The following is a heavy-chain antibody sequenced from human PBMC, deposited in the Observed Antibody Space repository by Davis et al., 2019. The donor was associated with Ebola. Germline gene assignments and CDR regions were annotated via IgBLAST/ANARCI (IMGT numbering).Heavy chain of an antibody. V-gene: IGHV4-59*08. D-gene: IGHD2/OR15-2a*01. CDR3: ARHPRNSILRMDL. J-gene: IGHJ6*02. Sequence: MPSETLSLTCTVSGGSINGYYWSWIRLPPGKGLEWIGYIHYSGSTHYNPSLQRRVTISLDTSKNQFSLTLDSVTAADTAVFYCARHPRNSILRMDLWGPGTTVTVSS. CDR1: GGSINGYY. CDR2: IHYSGST.